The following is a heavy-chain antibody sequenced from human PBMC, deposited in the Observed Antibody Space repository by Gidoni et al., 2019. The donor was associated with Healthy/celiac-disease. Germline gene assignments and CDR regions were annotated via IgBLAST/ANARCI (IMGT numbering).Heavy chain of an antibody. CDR1: GYTFTSYG. D-gene: IGHD4-17*01. Sequence: QVQLVQSGAEVKKPGASVKVSCKASGYTFTSYGISWVRQAPGQGLEWMGWISAYNGHTNYAQNLQGRVTMTTDTSTSTAYMELRSLRSDDTAVYYCARDEEEGDATVTVDYWGQGTLVTVSS. CDR3: ARDEEEGDATVTVDY. CDR2: ISAYNGHT. V-gene: IGHV1-18*01. J-gene: IGHJ4*02.